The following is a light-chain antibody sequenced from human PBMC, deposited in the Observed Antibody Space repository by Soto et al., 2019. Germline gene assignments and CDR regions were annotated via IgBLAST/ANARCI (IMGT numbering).Light chain of an antibody. CDR2: EVN. CDR1: ISDVGSHNL. V-gene: IGLV2-23*02. CDR3: CSFAGSNPFPYV. J-gene: IGLJ1*01. Sequence: QSVLTQPASVSCSPGHSITISCTGTISDVGSHNLVSWYQQHPDKAPKLIIYEVNERPSGVSSRFSGSKSGNTASLTVSGLQPDDEADYHCCSFAGSNPFPYVFGTGTKVTVL.